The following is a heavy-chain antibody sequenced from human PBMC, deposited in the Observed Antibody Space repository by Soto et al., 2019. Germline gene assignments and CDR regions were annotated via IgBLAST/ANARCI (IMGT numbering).Heavy chain of an antibody. D-gene: IGHD2-15*01. CDR1: GYTFTTYG. CDR3: ARDGYSRPDY. Sequence: ASVKVSCKASGYTFTTYGISWVRQAPGQGLEWMGWISTYNGNTNYAQNLQGRVTMTTDTSTSTAYMELRSLTSDDTAVYYCARDGYSRPDYWGPGTLVTVSS. CDR2: ISTYNGNT. J-gene: IGHJ4*02. V-gene: IGHV1-18*04.